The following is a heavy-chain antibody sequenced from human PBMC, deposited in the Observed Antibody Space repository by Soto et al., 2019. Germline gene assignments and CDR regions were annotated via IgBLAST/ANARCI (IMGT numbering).Heavy chain of an antibody. Sequence: GGSLRLSCSASGFTFSSYAMHWVRQAPGKGLEYVSAIKNSGSSTNYADSVKGRFTVSRDNSKNTLYLQMSSLRSEDTAVYYCAVVAGSSYFDCWGQGTLVTVSS. D-gene: IGHD6-19*01. CDR1: GFTFSSYA. J-gene: IGHJ4*02. CDR3: AVVAGSSYFDC. V-gene: IGHV3-64D*08. CDR2: IKNSGSST.